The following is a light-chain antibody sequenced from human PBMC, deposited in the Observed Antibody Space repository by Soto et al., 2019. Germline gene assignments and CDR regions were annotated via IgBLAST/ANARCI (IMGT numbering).Light chain of an antibody. CDR1: QSVSSN. CDR2: GAS. Sequence: EIVMTQSPATLSVSPGERATLSCRASQSVSSNLAWYQQKPGQAPRLLIYGASTRATGVPARFSGSGSGTEFTLTISSLQYEDFAVYYCQQYNNWHPYTFGQGTKLEIK. V-gene: IGKV3-15*01. CDR3: QQYNNWHPYT. J-gene: IGKJ2*01.